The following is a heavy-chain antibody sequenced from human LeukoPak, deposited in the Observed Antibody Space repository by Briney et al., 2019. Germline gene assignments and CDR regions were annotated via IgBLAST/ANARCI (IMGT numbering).Heavy chain of an antibody. CDR1: GGTFSSYA. V-gene: IGHV1-69*13. D-gene: IGHD3-22*01. CDR2: IIPIFGTA. Sequence: VKVSCKASGGTFSSYAISWVRQAPGQGLEWMGGIIPIFGTANYAQKFQGRVTITADESTSTAYMELSSLRSEDTAVYYCARGDSSGYYYNYYYYYYMDVWGKGTTVTISS. J-gene: IGHJ6*03. CDR3: ARGDSSGYYYNYYYYYYMDV.